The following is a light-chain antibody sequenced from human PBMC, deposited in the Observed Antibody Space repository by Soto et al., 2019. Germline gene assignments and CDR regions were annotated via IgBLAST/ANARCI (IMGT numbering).Light chain of an antibody. CDR3: NSFTTSSTYF. Sequence: HSVLTQPPSVSGSPGQSVAISCTGTSSDVGSYNRVAWYQQPPGTAPKLIIYDVTNRPSGVPDRFSGSKSGNTASLTISGLQAEDEADYYCNSFTTSSTYFFGTGTKVTAL. V-gene: IGLV2-18*02. J-gene: IGLJ1*01. CDR1: SSDVGSYNR. CDR2: DVT.